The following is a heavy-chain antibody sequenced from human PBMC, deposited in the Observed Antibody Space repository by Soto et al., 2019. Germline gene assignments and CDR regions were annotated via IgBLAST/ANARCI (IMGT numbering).Heavy chain of an antibody. J-gene: IGHJ6*02. CDR1: GGSISSGGYS. V-gene: IGHV4-30-2*01. D-gene: IGHD2-15*01. CDR3: ARHPGGRGYYYGMDV. CDR2: IYHSGST. Sequence: PSETLSLTCAVSGGSISSGGYSWSWIRQPPGKGLEWIGYIYHSGSTYYNSSLKSRVTISVDRSKNQFSLKLSSVTAADTAVYYCARHPGGRGYYYGMDVWGQGTTVTVSS.